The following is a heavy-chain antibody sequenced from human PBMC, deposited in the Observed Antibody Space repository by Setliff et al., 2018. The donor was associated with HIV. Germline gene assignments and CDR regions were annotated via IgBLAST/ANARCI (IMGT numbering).Heavy chain of an antibody. D-gene: IGHD2-8*02. Sequence: ETLSLTCTVSGGSISSSSYYWGWIRQPPGKGLQWIGSIYYRGSTYYNPSLKSRATISVDTSKNQFSLKLSSVSAADTAVYYCARVSKTYWYSIPRDYYHHMDVWGEGTTVTVSS. CDR3: ARVSKTYWYSIPRDYYHHMDV. V-gene: IGHV4-39*07. J-gene: IGHJ6*03. CDR2: IYYRGST. CDR1: GGSISSSSYY.